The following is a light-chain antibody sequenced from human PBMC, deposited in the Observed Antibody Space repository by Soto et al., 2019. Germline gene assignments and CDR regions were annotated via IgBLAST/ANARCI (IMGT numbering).Light chain of an antibody. V-gene: IGKV3-20*01. Sequence: EIVLTQSPGTLSLSPGERATLSCRASQSVSSSYLAWYQQKPGQAPRLLIYGASSRATGFPDRFSSSGYGKIYTLHISRLEPEDFAVDYCQQYGSSPPISVGQGTRLEIK. CDR2: GAS. J-gene: IGKJ5*01. CDR3: QQYGSSPPIS. CDR1: QSVSSSY.